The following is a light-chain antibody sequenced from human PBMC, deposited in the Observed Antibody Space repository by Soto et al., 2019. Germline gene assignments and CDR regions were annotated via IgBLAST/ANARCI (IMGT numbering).Light chain of an antibody. V-gene: IGKV3D-20*02. CDR3: QQRSNWPPIT. CDR2: GAS. Sequence: EIVLTQSPGTLSLSPGERATLSCRASQGVSSNYLAWYQQKSGQAPRLLIYGASSRATGIPDRFSGSGSGTDFTLTISSLEPEDFAVYYCQQRSNWPPITFGQGTRLEIK. CDR1: QGVSSNY. J-gene: IGKJ5*01.